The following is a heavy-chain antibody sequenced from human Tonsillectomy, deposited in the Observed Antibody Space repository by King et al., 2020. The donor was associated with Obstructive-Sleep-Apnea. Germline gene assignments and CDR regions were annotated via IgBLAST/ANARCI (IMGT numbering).Heavy chain of an antibody. D-gene: IGHD3-9*01. CDR3: ARGPAFLTGLSSCAFDI. Sequence: VQLQQWGAGLLKPSETLSLTCAVYGGSFSGYYWSWIRQPPGKGLEWIGEINHSGSTNYNPSLKSRVTISVDTSKNQFSRKLSSVTAADTAVYYCARGPAFLTGLSSCAFDIWGQGTTVTVSS. CDR2: INHSGST. J-gene: IGHJ3*02. V-gene: IGHV4-34*01. CDR1: GGSFSGYY.